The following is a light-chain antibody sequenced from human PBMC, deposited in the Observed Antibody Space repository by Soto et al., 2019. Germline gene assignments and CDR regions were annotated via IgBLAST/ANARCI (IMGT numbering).Light chain of an antibody. CDR3: HQRQSWPRT. CDR2: QTS. V-gene: IGKV3-11*01. Sequence: IMLTQSQATLSSYPGDRATLSCRASQYINTRLAWYQHRPGQAPRLLIYQTSLRAAGIPARFSASGSGTDFTLTISDVQPEDFALYYCHQRQSWPRTFGQGTEVDI. J-gene: IGKJ1*01. CDR1: QYINTR.